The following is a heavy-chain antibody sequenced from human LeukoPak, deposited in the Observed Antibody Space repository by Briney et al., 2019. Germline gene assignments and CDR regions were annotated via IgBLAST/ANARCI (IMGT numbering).Heavy chain of an antibody. V-gene: IGHV3-53*01. CDR3: ARTYYDYVWGSYRFYYFDY. D-gene: IGHD3-16*02. J-gene: IGHJ4*02. CDR1: GFTVSSNY. Sequence: GGSLRLSCAASGFTVSSNYMSWVRQARGKGLEWVSVIYSGGSTYYADSEKGRFTISRDNSKNTLYLQMNSLRAEDTAVYYCARTYYDYVWGSYRFYYFDYWGQGTLVTVSS. CDR2: IYSGGST.